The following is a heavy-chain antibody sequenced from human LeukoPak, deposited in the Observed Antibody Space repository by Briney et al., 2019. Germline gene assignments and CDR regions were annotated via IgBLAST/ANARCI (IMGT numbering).Heavy chain of an antibody. Sequence: SETLSLTCTVSGGSISSGGYYWSWIRQHPGKGLEWIGYIYYSGSTYYNPSLKSRVTISVDTSKYQFSLKLSSVTAADTAVYYCARDARIVPADATYYGMDVWGQGTTVTVSS. CDR1: GGSISSGGYY. CDR2: IYYSGST. V-gene: IGHV4-31*03. J-gene: IGHJ6*02. CDR3: ARDARIVPADATYYGMDV. D-gene: IGHD2-2*01.